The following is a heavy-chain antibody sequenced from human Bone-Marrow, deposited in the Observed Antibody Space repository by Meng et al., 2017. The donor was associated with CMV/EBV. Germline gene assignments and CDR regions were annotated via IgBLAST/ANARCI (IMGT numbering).Heavy chain of an antibody. CDR1: GGSISSYY. V-gene: IGHV4-59*01. Sequence: GSLRLSCTVSGGSISSYYWSWIRQPPGKGLEWIGYIYYSGSTNYNPSLKSRVTISVDTSKNQFSLKLSSVTAADTAVYYCARVPAARRLIFDYWGQGKLVNVSS. CDR2: IYYSGST. D-gene: IGHD2-2*01. J-gene: IGHJ4*02. CDR3: ARVPAARRLIFDY.